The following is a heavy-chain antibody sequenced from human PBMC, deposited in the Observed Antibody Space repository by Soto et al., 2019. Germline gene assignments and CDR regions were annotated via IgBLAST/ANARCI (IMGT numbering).Heavy chain of an antibody. CDR2: ISSDGVGT. J-gene: IGHJ6*03. D-gene: IGHD6-6*01. CDR3: ASRARPDFYYMDV. V-gene: IGHV3-64*07. Sequence: EVQLAESGGGLAQPGGSLRLSCAASGFTLSGYAMDWVRQAPGKGLEYVSGISSDGVGTYYADSVQGRFTISRDNSKNTVYLQMGSLRHEDMVVYYCASRARPDFYYMDVWGKGTTVTVSS. CDR1: GFTLSGYA.